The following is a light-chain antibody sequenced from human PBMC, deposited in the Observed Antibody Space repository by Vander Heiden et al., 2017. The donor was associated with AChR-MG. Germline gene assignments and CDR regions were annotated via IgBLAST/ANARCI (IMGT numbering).Light chain of an antibody. J-gene: IGLJ7*01. Sequence: QSVLTHPPSAPGTPGQRVTISCSGSSSNIGSNTVNWYQQLPGTAPNLLIYSNNQRPSGVPDRFSGSKSGTSASLAISGLQSEDEADYYCAAWDDSLNGAVFGGGTKLTVL. CDR1: SSNIGSNT. CDR3: AAWDDSLNGAV. CDR2: SNN. V-gene: IGLV1-44*01.